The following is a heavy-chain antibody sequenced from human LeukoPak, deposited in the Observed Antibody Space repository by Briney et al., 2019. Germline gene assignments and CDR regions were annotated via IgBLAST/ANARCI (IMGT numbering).Heavy chain of an antibody. CDR2: IYYSWST. Sequence: AETLSLTCTVSGGSISSNTYYWDWIRQPPGKGLECMGSIYYSWSTYYNPSLKSRVIISVDTSKSQFSLKLSSVTAADTAVYYCARAYYYASSAFDIWGQGTMVTVSS. V-gene: IGHV4-39*01. J-gene: IGHJ3*02. CDR1: GGSISSNTYY. CDR3: ARAYYYASSAFDI. D-gene: IGHD3-22*01.